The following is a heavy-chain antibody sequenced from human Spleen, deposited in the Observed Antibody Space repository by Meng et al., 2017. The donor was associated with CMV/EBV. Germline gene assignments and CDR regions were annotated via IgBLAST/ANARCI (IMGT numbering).Heavy chain of an antibody. CDR1: GGSISSRDYF. CDR2: MYYSGST. CDR3: GRRYYASSRSDP. D-gene: IGHD2-2*01. J-gene: IGHJ5*02. V-gene: IGHV4-39*01. Sequence: IVSGGSISSRDYFWGWIRQPPGKGLEWIGSMYYSGSTYYNPSLKSRVTISADSSKNQFSLNLSSVTAADTAVYYCGRRYYASSRSDPWGQGTLVTVSS.